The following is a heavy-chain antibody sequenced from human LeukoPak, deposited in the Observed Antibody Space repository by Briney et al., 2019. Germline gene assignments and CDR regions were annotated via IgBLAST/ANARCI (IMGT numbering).Heavy chain of an antibody. CDR1: GFTFNNYG. V-gene: IGHV3-33*03. CDR3: GTVFDH. CDR2: VYYHGNTK. Sequence: PGGSLRLSCAASGFTFNNYGIHWVRQAPGKGLEWVAFVYYHGNTKFYAASVKGRFTISRDNAKNTVSLQMNSLKAEDTAVYYCGTVFDHWGPGILVTVSS. D-gene: IGHD1-14*01. J-gene: IGHJ4*02.